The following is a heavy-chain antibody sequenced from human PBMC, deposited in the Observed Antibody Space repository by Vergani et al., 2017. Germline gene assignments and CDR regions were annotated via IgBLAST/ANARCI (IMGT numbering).Heavy chain of an antibody. J-gene: IGHJ3*02. CDR2: ISWNSGSI. Sequence: VQLVESGGGVVQPGGSRRLSCAASGFTFDDYAMHWVRQAPGKGLEWVSGISWNSGSIGYADSVKGRFTISRDNAKNSLYLQMNSLRAEDTALYYCAKALYYYDSSGYYYAHAFDIWGQGTMVTVSS. V-gene: IGHV3-9*01. CDR3: AKALYYYDSSGYYYAHAFDI. D-gene: IGHD3-22*01. CDR1: GFTFDDYA.